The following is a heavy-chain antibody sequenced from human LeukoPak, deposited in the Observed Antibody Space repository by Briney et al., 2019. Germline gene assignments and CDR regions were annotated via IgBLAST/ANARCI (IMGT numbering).Heavy chain of an antibody. Sequence: PSGGSLRLSCVASGFTLSSYSMNWVRQAPGKGLEWVAYISKSITRTHYADSVEGRFIISRDNAKNSLYLQMSSLREDDTAVYFCARDPEGLEYGGQGTLVTVSS. CDR1: GFTLSSYS. D-gene: IGHD2/OR15-2a*01. CDR3: ARDPEGLEY. V-gene: IGHV3-48*02. J-gene: IGHJ4*02. CDR2: ISKSITRT.